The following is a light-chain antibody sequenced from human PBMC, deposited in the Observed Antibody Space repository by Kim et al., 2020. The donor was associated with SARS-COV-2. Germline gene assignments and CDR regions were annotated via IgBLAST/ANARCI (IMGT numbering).Light chain of an antibody. CDR3: QRSYSTPPYT. CDR1: QSINTY. V-gene: IGKV1-39*01. J-gene: IGKJ2*01. Sequence: ASVGDRVPITCRASQSINTYLNWYQQKPGKAPKLLIYAASTLQSGVPSRFSGSGSGTYFTLTISSMQPEDFATYYCQRSYSTPPYTFGQGTKLEI. CDR2: AAS.